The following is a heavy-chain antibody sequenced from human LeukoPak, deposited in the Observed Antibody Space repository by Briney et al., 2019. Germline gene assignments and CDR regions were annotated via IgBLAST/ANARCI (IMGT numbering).Heavy chain of an antibody. CDR3: VKDLGSAITSALALDV. D-gene: IGHD2-15*01. J-gene: IGHJ6*02. Sequence: GGSLRLSCAASGFTFSSYGMHWVRQAPGKGLEWVAFIRYDGSNKYYADSVKGRFTISRDNSKNTLYLQMNSLRPDDSAVYYCVKDLGSAITSALALDVWGQGTTVTVSS. CDR1: GFTFSSYG. CDR2: IRYDGSNK. V-gene: IGHV3-30*02.